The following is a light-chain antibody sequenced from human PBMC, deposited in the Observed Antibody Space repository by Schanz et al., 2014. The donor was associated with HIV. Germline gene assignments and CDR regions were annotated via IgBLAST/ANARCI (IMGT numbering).Light chain of an antibody. J-gene: IGKJ1*01. CDR2: ATS. CDR3: QQSYSTPRT. Sequence: IQLTQSPSSLSASVGDRVTISCRASQGVSSWLAWYQQKPGKAPKLLISATSTLQPGVPSRFSGSGSGTDFTLTISSLQPEDFATYCCQQSYSTPRTFGQGTKVEI. CDR1: QGVSSW. V-gene: IGKV1-12*01.